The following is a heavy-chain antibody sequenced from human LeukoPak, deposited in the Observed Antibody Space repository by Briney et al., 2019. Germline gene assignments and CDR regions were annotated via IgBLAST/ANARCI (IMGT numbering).Heavy chain of an antibody. CDR1: GLTVSGNQ. CDR3: ASLDYYGSGTAY. J-gene: IGHJ4*02. Sequence: GGSLRLSCAASGLTVSGNQMSWVRQAPGKGLEWVSVIYSGDNTYHADSVEGRFTISRDNSKNTLYLQMNSLRAEDTAVYYCASLDYYGSGTAYWGQGTLVTVSS. D-gene: IGHD3-10*01. V-gene: IGHV3-53*01. CDR2: IYSGDNT.